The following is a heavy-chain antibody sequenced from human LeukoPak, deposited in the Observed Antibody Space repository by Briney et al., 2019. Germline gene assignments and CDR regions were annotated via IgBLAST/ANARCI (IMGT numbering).Heavy chain of an antibody. CDR1: GYTXTDYY. Sequence: ASVKVSCTASGYTXTDYYMHWVRQAPGQGLEWMGWINTNGGGTNYAQKFQGRVTMTRDTSISTAYMELSRLRSDDTAVFYCAREEVIAAAGPTLDYWGQGALVTVSS. J-gene: IGHJ4*02. D-gene: IGHD6-13*01. CDR3: AREEVIAAAGPTLDY. CDR2: INTNGGGT. V-gene: IGHV1-2*02.